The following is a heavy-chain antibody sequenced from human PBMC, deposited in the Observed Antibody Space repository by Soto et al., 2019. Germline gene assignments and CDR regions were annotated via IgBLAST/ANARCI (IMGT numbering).Heavy chain of an antibody. CDR1: GYTFTSYG. D-gene: IGHD3-3*01. CDR3: ARGEGFLEWYYFDY. V-gene: IGHV1-18*01. J-gene: IGHJ4*02. CDR2: ISAYNGNT. Sequence: VASVKVSCKASGYTFTSYGISWVRQAPGQGLEWMGWISAYNGNTNYAQKLQGRVTMTTDTSTSTAYMELRSLRSDDTAVYYCARGEGFLEWYYFDYWGQGTLVTVSS.